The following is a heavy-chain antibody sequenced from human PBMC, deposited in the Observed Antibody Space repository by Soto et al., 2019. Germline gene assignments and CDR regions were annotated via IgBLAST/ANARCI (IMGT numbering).Heavy chain of an antibody. Sequence: ASVKVSCKSSGYTFTSYGISWVRPAPGQGLEWMGWISAYNGNTNYAQKLQGRVTMTTDTSTSTAYMELRSLRSDDTAVYYCARVFSVASDYGWFDPWGQGTLVTVSS. D-gene: IGHD4-17*01. J-gene: IGHJ5*02. CDR1: GYTFTSYG. V-gene: IGHV1-18*01. CDR2: ISAYNGNT. CDR3: ARVFSVASDYGWFDP.